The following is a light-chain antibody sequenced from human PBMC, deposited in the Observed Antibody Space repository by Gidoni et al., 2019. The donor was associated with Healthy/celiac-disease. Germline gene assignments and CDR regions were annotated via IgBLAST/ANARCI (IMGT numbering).Light chain of an antibody. CDR1: QGVSSY. J-gene: IGKJ4*01. CDR2: DAS. CDR3: QQRRNWSLT. Sequence: EIVFTHSPATLSLSPGERATLSCRASQGVSSYLAWYQQKPGQAPRLLIYDASNRATGIPARFSGSGPGTDFTLTISSLEPEDFAVYYCQQRRNWSLTFXGXTKVEIK. V-gene: IGKV3D-11*01.